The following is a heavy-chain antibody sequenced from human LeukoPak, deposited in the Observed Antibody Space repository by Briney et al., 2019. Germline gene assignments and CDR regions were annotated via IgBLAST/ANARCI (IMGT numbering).Heavy chain of an antibody. V-gene: IGHV4-59*08. CDR1: VGSMSSYY. D-gene: IGHD3-22*01. CDR2: IGASGST. CDR3: ARHDPIISMIVGERAFDI. J-gene: IGHJ3*02. Sequence: SETLSLTCTVTVGSMSSYYWNWMRQPPGKGLDSIGDIGASGSTNYNPSLKSRVTISVDTSKNQFSLKVHSVTPADTAVYYCARHDPIISMIVGERAFDIWGQGTMVTVSS.